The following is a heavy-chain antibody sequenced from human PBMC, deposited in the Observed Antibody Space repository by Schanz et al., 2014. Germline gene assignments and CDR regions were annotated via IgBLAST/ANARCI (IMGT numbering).Heavy chain of an antibody. J-gene: IGHJ4*02. CDR3: AKQHGVIQKVSDY. D-gene: IGHD3-22*01. CDR2: LSGSGAGT. CDR1: GGKVRGEE. V-gene: IGHV3-23*01. Sequence: EEKVLEEGGGGVQRGGTRRLEGVEGGGKVRGEEKSWGGQAPGKGLEWVSNLSGSGAGTFYADAVKGRFTISRDNSENTLYLQMNSLRAEDTAVYYCAKQHGVIQKVSDYWVQGTLVTVSS.